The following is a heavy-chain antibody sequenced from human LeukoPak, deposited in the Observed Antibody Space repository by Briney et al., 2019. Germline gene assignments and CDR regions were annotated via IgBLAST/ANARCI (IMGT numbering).Heavy chain of an antibody. Sequence: ASVKVSCKTSGYTFTAYYMYWLRQAPGQGLECMGWIYPNSGATVYAQNFQGRVTMTRDTSVSTIYMELSRLRSDDTAVYYCARDGVSTTPDFDYWGQGTLVTVSS. CDR2: IYPNSGAT. D-gene: IGHD2-8*01. J-gene: IGHJ4*02. CDR3: ARDGVSTTPDFDY. CDR1: GYTFTAYY. V-gene: IGHV1-2*02.